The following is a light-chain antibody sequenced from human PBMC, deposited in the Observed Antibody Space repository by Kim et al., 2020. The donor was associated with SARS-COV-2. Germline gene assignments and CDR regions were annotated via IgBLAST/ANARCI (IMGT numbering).Light chain of an antibody. CDR3: TSYTSTSTLV. CDR2: DVS. V-gene: IGLV2-14*03. Sequence: QSFTLSCAGSNSDVGGSIFVSWYQQQPGKAPKLIIYDVSRRPSAVSNRFSGSKSGNRASLTIFRLKTEDEADYYCTSYTSTSTLVFGGGTQLTVL. CDR1: NSDVGGSIF. J-gene: IGLJ2*01.